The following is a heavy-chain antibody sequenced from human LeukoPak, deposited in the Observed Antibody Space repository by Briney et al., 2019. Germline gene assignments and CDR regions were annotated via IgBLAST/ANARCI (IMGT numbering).Heavy chain of an antibody. CDR1: GFTFSNYN. CDR3: VRGHSVYDFLVY. CDR2: ISGSSTSI. Sequence: GGSLRLSCAASGFTFSNYNMIWVRQAPGKGLEWLSFISGSSTSIQYADSVRGRITISRDNAKNSLFLQINGLRADDSAVYYCVRGHSVYDFLVYWGQGVLVTVSS. J-gene: IGHJ4*02. V-gene: IGHV3-48*01. D-gene: IGHD5/OR15-5a*01.